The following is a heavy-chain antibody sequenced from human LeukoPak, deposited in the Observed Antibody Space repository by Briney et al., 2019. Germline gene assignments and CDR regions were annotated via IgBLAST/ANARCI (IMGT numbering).Heavy chain of an antibody. D-gene: IGHD3-22*01. V-gene: IGHV3-15*01. CDR2: IKSKTDGGTT. CDR1: GFTFSNAW. Sequence: GGSLRLSCAASGFTFSNAWMSWVRQAPGKGLEWAGRIKSKTDGGTTDYAAPVKGRFTISRDDSKNTLYLQMNSLKTEDTAVYYCTTDARVYHYYDSSGYLYYFDYWGQGTLVTVSS. J-gene: IGHJ4*02. CDR3: TTDARVYHYYDSSGYLYYFDY.